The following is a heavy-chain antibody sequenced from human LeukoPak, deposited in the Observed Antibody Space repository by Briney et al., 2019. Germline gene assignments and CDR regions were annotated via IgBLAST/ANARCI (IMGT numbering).Heavy chain of an antibody. Sequence: SGTLSLTCTVSGVSITTYSHNYDWIRQPPGKGLEWIGGFHFSGAINYNPSLKSRVTIFVDTSKKQISLRLNSVTAADTAVYYCARRYEGSGYAYDYWGQGILVTVSS. CDR1: GVSITTYSHN. D-gene: IGHD3-22*01. V-gene: IGHV4-39*01. CDR2: FHFSGAI. CDR3: ARRYEGSGYAYDY. J-gene: IGHJ4*02.